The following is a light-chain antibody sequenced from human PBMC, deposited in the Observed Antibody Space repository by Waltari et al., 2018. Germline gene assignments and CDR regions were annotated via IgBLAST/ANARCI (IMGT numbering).Light chain of an antibody. V-gene: IGLV1-47*01. CDR1: NSNLGNTF. CDR3: SSWDDSLSGWV. J-gene: IGLJ3*02. Sequence: QSVLTQPPSASETPGQRVVISCPGSNSNLGNTFVYWYQQFPGPAPKPLIYRNNDRPSGVPDRFSGSKSDTSASLAISGLRSEDEADYFCSSWDDSLSGWVFGGRTKLTVL. CDR2: RNN.